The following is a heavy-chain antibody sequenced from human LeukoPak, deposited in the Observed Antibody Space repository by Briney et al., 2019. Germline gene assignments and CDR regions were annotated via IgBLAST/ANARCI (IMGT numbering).Heavy chain of an antibody. V-gene: IGHV3-21*01. CDR1: GFTFSTYV. Sequence: GGSLRLSCAASGFTFSTYVMSWVRQAPGKGLEWVSSISSSSSYIYYADSVKGRFTISRDNAKNSLYLQMNSLRAEDTAVYYCARASLDSGSYYDYFDYWGQGTLVTVSS. CDR3: ARASLDSGSYYDYFDY. J-gene: IGHJ4*02. D-gene: IGHD1-26*01. CDR2: ISSSSSYI.